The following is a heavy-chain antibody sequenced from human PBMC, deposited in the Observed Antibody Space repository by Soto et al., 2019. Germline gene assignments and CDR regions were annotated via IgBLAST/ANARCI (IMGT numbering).Heavy chain of an antibody. CDR1: GDSVSSYSVV. V-gene: IGHV6-1*01. CDR2: TYYRSKWYS. D-gene: IGHD6-25*01. J-gene: IGHJ4*02. Sequence: QVQLQQSGPGLVKPSQTLSLTCAISGDSVSSYSVVWNWIRQSPSGGLEWLGRTYYRSKWYSEYAISVQSRITVNADTSKNQVCLQLDSVTPDDTAVYYCARLIGNSGLDYWGQGTLVTVSS. CDR3: ARLIGNSGLDY.